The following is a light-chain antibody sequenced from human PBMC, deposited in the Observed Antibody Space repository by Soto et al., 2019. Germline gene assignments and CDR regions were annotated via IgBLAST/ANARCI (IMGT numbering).Light chain of an antibody. Sequence: DIQMTQSPSSLSASVGDRVTITCRASQPISKNLNWYQQRPGKPPNLLIYASSSLQRGVPQRFSGGGSGTEFTLTITSLQPEDFATYYCQQTDSTPITFGQGTRLEIK. J-gene: IGKJ5*01. V-gene: IGKV1-39*01. CDR2: ASS. CDR1: QPISKN. CDR3: QQTDSTPIT.